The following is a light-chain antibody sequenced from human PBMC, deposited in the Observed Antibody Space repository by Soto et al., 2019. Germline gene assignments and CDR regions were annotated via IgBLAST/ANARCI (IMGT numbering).Light chain of an antibody. CDR2: TTS. V-gene: IGKV1-5*03. CDR3: PPYNSYLIFT. Sequence: DIQMTQSPSTLSASVGDRVIITCRASESIRSWLAWYQQRPGKAPERLISTTSTLESGVPSRFSGSESRTQFTLPLTRLPPDDFATYYCPPYNSYLIFTFGPGTKVDIK. CDR1: ESIRSW. J-gene: IGKJ3*01.